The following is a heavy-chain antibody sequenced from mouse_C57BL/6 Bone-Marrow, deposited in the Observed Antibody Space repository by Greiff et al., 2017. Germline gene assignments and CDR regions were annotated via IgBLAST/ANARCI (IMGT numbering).Heavy chain of an antibody. Sequence: VQLQQPGAELVMPGASVKLSCKASGYTFTSYWMHWVKQRPGQGLEWIGEIDPSDSYTNYNQKFKGKSTLTVDKSSSTAYMQLSSLTSEDSAVYYCAKEYWYFDVWGTGTTVTVSS. J-gene: IGHJ1*03. V-gene: IGHV1-69*01. CDR3: AKEYWYFDV. CDR1: GYTFTSYW. CDR2: IDPSDSYT.